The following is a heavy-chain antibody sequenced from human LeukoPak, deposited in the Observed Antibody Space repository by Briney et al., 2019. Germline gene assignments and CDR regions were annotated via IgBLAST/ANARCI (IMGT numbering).Heavy chain of an antibody. V-gene: IGHV4-39*07. CDR1: GGSISSSSYY. D-gene: IGHD3-10*01. CDR2: IYYSGST. J-gene: IGHJ6*02. Sequence: SETLSLTCTVSGGSISSSSYYWGWIRQPPGKGLEWIGSIYYSGSTYYNPSLKSRVTISVDKSKNQFSLKLSSVTAADTAVYYCARETMVRGYYYYGMDVWGQGTTVTVSS. CDR3: ARETMVRGYYYYGMDV.